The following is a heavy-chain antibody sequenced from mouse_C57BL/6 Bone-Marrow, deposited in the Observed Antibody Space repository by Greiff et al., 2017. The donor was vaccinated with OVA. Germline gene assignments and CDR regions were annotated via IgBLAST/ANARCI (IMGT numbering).Heavy chain of an antibody. CDR3: TRLLDAMDY. D-gene: IGHD2-1*01. Sequence: EVKLMESGDGLVKPGGSLKLSCAASGFTFSSYAMSWVRQTPEKRLEWVASISSGGDYSYYADTVKGRFTISRDNASNTLYLQMSSLKSEDTAMYYCTRLLDAMDYWDQGTSVTVSS. CDR1: GFTFSSYA. CDR2: ISSGGDYS. V-gene: IGHV5-9-1*02. J-gene: IGHJ4*01.